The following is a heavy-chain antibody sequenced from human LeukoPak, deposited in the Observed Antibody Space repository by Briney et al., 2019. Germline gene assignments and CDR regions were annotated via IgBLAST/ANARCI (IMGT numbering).Heavy chain of an antibody. D-gene: IGHD3-16*02. J-gene: IGHJ3*02. Sequence: SETLSLTCTVSGGSISSYYWSWIRQPPGKGLEWIGYIYYSGSTNYNPSLKSRVTISVDTSKNQFSLKLSSVTAADTAVYYCARGDYHDAFDIWGQGTMVTVSS. CDR2: IYYSGST. CDR1: GGSISSYY. CDR3: ARGDYHDAFDI. V-gene: IGHV4-59*01.